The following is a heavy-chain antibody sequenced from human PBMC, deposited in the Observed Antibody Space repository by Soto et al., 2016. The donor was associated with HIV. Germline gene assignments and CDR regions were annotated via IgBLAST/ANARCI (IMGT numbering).Heavy chain of an antibody. CDR3: AKGLPSYYGSGSFDAFDI. CDR1: GFTFSSYA. D-gene: IGHD3-10*01. CDR2: ISGSGSST. Sequence: EVQLLESGGGLVQPGGSLRLSCAASGFTFSSYAMSWVRQAPGKGLEWVSGISGSGSSTYYADSVKGRFTISRDNSKNTLYLQMSSLRAEEMAVYYCAKGLPSYYGSGSFDAFDIWAKGQWSRLF. V-gene: IGHV3-23*01. J-gene: IGHJ3*02.